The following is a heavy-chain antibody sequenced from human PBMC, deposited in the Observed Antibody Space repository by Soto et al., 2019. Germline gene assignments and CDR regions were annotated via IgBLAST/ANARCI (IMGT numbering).Heavy chain of an antibody. V-gene: IGHV4-61*03. CDR1: GGSVSSDSHY. CDR2: IYSSGGT. J-gene: IGHJ4*02. CDR3: ATEIREMVTIFPHFHY. D-gene: IGHD3-3*01. Sequence: QVQLQESGPGLVKPSETLSLTCTVSGGSVSSDSHYWSWIRQPPGKGLEWIGYIYSSGGTNFNPSLKSRVTMSLDTSKNHFSLKLNSVTAADTAIYYCATEIREMVTIFPHFHYWGQGTLVTVSS.